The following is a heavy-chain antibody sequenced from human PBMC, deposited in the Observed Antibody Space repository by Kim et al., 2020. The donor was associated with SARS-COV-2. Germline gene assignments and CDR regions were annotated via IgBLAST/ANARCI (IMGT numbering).Heavy chain of an antibody. D-gene: IGHD6-13*01. CDR2: ITSSSSYI. V-gene: IGHV3-21*01. CDR3: ARDLAAAGEGV. J-gene: IGHJ4*02. Sequence: GGSLRLSCAASGFTFSSYSMNWVRQAPGKGLEWVSSITSSSSYIYYADSVKGRFTISRDNAKNSLYLQMNSLRAGDTAVYYCARDLAAAGEGVWGQGTLVTVSS. CDR1: GFTFSSYS.